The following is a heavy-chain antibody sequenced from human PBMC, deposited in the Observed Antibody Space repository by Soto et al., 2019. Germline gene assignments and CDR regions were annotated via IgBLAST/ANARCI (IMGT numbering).Heavy chain of an antibody. Sequence: TLCLTCTVPGTSFSSGDYYWGWDRAHPGQGLGGSGYIYYSGSTYYNTSLKSRVTISVDASKNQFSLKLSSVTAADTAGYYCASGYSSSPVGWFDPWGQGNLVTVSS. CDR2: IYYSGST. CDR3: ASGYSSSPVGWFDP. V-gene: IGHV4-31*03. D-gene: IGHD6-13*01. CDR1: GTSFSSGDYY. J-gene: IGHJ5*02.